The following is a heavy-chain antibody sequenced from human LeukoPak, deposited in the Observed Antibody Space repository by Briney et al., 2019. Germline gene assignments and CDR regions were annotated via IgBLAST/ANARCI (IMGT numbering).Heavy chain of an antibody. D-gene: IGHD5-12*01. J-gene: IGHJ4*02. Sequence: ASVKVSCKASGYTFTSYAMHWVRQAPGQRLEWMGWTNAGNGNTKYSQKFQGRVTITRDTSASTAYMELSSLRSEDTAVYYCASSRGSNFDYWGQGTLVTVSS. CDR2: TNAGNGNT. CDR1: GYTFTSYA. V-gene: IGHV1-3*01. CDR3: ASSRGSNFDY.